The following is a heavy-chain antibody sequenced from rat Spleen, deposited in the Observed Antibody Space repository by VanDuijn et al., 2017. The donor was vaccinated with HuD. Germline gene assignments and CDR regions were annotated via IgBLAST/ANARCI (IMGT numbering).Heavy chain of an antibody. CDR2: ISDDGGSP. V-gene: IGHV5-31*01. CDR1: GFTFNNYW. CDR3: AKDPWDSGANWFAY. D-gene: IGHD4-3*01. J-gene: IGHJ3*01. Sequence: EVQLVESGGGLVQPGRSLKLYCVASGFTFNNYWMTWIRQAPGKGLEWVASISDDGGSPHYRDSVKGRFTISRDNAKSTLYLQMESLRSEDTATYYCAKDPWDSGANWFAYWGQGTLVTVSS.